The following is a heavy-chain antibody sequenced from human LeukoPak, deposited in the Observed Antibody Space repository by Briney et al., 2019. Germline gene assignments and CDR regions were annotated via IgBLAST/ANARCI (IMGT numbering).Heavy chain of an antibody. Sequence: GRSLRLSCAASGFTFSSYGMHWVGQAPGKGLEWVAVIWYDGSNKYYADSVKGRFTISRDNSKNTLYLQMNSLRAEDTAVYYCARQDLGYCSSTSCYGDRYYYYYYGMDVWGKGTTVTVSS. CDR1: GFTFSSYG. CDR2: IWYDGSNK. D-gene: IGHD2-2*01. J-gene: IGHJ6*04. V-gene: IGHV3-33*01. CDR3: ARQDLGYCSSTSCYGDRYYYYYYGMDV.